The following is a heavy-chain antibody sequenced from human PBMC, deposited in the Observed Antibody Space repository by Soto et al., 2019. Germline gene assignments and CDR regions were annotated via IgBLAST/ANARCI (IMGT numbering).Heavy chain of an antibody. D-gene: IGHD5-12*01. Sequence: QVQLVQSGAEVRKPGTSVKVSCETSGYRFTSHYIHWVRQAPGQGLEWMGMIVPYDGTTTNAERVQGRVTMARDTSTTTVNTETHSLTPAAPAPYFSAGDMVAASTTTSARRRTGYGNDYWGQGTLVTVSS. CDR1: GYRFTSHY. CDR3: AGDMVAASTTTSARRRTGYGNDY. V-gene: IGHV1-46*01. J-gene: IGHJ4*02. CDR2: IVPYDGTT.